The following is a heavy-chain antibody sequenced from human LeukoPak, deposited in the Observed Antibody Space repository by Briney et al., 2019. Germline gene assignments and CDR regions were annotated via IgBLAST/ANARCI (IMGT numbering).Heavy chain of an antibody. CDR3: AAGAVNTDY. Sequence: PGGSLRLSCAASGFTFTNSWMTWVRQAPGKGLEWVASIKKDGSEKYYADSVRGRFTISRDNAKNSLYLQMNSLRVEDTAVYYCAAGAVNTDYWGQGTLVTVSS. J-gene: IGHJ4*02. V-gene: IGHV3-7*01. CDR2: IKKDGSEK. D-gene: IGHD2-2*02. CDR1: GFTFTNSW.